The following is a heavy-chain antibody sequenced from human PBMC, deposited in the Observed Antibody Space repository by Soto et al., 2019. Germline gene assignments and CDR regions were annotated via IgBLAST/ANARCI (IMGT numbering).Heavy chain of an antibody. CDR1: GFTFSSYA. D-gene: IGHD6-19*01. CDR2: ISGSGTGT. CDR3: AKRGRGAVAFDY. V-gene: IGHV3-23*01. J-gene: IGHJ4*02. Sequence: EVQLLESGGGLVQPGGSLRLSCAASGFTFSSYAMSWVRQAPGKGLEWVSTISGSGTGTYYSYSVTGRFTISRDNSKNTLYLHMNSLSAEDTAVYYCAKRGRGAVAFDYWGQGTLVTVSS.